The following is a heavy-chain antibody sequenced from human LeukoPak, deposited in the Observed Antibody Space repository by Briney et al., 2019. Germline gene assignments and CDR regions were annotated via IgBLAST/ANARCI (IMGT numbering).Heavy chain of an antibody. J-gene: IGHJ3*02. Sequence: GGSLRLSCAASGFTFSSYSMNWVRQAPGKGLEWVSSISSSSSYIYYADSVKGRFTISRGNAKNSLYLQMNSLRAEDTAVYYCARAHYVWGSYRYYDAFDIWGQGTMVTVSS. CDR3: ARAHYVWGSYRYYDAFDI. V-gene: IGHV3-21*01. CDR1: GFTFSSYS. CDR2: ISSSSSYI. D-gene: IGHD3-16*02.